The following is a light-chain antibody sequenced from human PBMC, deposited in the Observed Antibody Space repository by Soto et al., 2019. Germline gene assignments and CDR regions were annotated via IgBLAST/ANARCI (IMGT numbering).Light chain of an antibody. CDR3: SSYTGSSTPVV. V-gene: IGLV2-14*01. Sequence: QSALTQPASVSGSPGQSIIISCTGTSSDIGDYNYVSWYQQHPDKAPKLMIYEVSNRPSGVSNRFSGSKSGNTASLTISGLQSEDEADYYCSSYTGSSTPVVFGGGTQLTVL. J-gene: IGLJ2*01. CDR2: EVS. CDR1: SSDIGDYNY.